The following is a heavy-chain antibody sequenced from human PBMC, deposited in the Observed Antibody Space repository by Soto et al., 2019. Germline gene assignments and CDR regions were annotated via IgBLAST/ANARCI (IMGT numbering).Heavy chain of an antibody. D-gene: IGHD7-27*01. CDR2: ISAYNGNT. CDR1: GYTFTSYG. J-gene: IGHJ3*02. V-gene: IGHV1-18*04. CDR3: AREHEPTGDDAFDI. Sequence: GASVKVSCKASGYTFTSYGISWVRQAPGQGLEWMGWISAYNGNTNYAQKLQGRVTMTTDTSTSTAYMELRSLRSDDTAVYYCAREHEPTGDDAFDIWGQGTMVTVSS.